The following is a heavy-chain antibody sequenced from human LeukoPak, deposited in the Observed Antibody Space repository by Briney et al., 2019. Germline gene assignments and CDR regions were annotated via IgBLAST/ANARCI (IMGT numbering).Heavy chain of an antibody. CDR1: GFTFSNYA. CDR2: ISGGGGTK. Sequence: PGGSLRLSCAASGFTFSNYAMSWVRQAPGKGLEWVSAISGGGGTKYYADSVKGRFTISRDNAKDSLYLQMNSLRAEDTAVYYCARDWEDYGGNSGIGYWGQGILVTVSS. CDR3: ARDWEDYGGNSGIGY. V-gene: IGHV3-23*01. J-gene: IGHJ4*02. D-gene: IGHD4-23*01.